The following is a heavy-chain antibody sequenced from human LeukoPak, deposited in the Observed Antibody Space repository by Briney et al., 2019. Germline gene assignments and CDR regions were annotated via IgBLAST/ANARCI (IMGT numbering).Heavy chain of an antibody. CDR3: ARDRGAAPFDY. V-gene: IGHV1-18*01. Sequence: ASVKVSCKASGYTFTSYGISWVRQAPGQGLEWMGWVSAYNGNTNYAQKLQGRVTMTADTSTSTAYMELSGLRSEDTAVYYCARDRGAAPFDYWGRGTLVTVSS. D-gene: IGHD5-24*01. CDR2: VSAYNGNT. CDR1: GYTFTSYG. J-gene: IGHJ4*02.